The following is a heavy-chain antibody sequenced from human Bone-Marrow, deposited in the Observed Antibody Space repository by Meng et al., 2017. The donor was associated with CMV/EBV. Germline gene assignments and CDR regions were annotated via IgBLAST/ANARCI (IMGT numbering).Heavy chain of an antibody. Sequence: GESLKISCAASGFTFSSYAVHWVRQAPGKGLEWVAVISYDGNKIYYADSVKGRFTISRDNSKNTLYLQMNSLRAEDTAVYYCARGPWDVWSGYYVDYWGQGTLVTVSS. J-gene: IGHJ4*02. CDR2: ISYDGNKI. V-gene: IGHV3-30*04. CDR1: GFTFSSYA. D-gene: IGHD3-3*01. CDR3: ARGPWDVWSGYYVDY.